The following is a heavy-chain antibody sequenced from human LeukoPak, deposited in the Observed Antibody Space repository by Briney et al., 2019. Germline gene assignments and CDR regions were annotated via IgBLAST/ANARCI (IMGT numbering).Heavy chain of an antibody. J-gene: IGHJ6*03. D-gene: IGHD3-3*01. CDR3: ARGRADYYFWSGYYHYMDV. V-gene: IGHV3-74*01. CDR2: IKTDGSSS. Sequence: GGSLRLTCATSGFTFSSNWMHWVRQVPGKGLVSVSRIKTDGSSSSYVDSVKGRFTISSDKAEYTSYLQMNSLRADFPAVTCWARGRADYYFWSGYYHYMDVWGKGTTVTVSS. CDR1: GFTFSSNW.